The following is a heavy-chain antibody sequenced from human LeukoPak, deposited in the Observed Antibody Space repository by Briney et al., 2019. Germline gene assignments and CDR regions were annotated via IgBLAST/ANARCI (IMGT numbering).Heavy chain of an antibody. CDR2: INHSGST. CDR1: GGSFSGYY. J-gene: IGHJ4*02. Sequence: PSETLSLTCAVHGGSFSGYYWSWIRQPPGKGLEWIGEINHSGSTNYNPSLKSRVTISVDTSKNQFSLKLSSVTAADTAVYYCAIYDFWSGYLDYWGQGTLVTVSS. D-gene: IGHD3-3*01. V-gene: IGHV4-34*01. CDR3: AIYDFWSGYLDY.